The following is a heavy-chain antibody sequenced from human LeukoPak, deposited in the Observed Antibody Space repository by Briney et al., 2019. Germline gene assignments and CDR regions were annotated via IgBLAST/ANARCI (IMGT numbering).Heavy chain of an antibody. CDR2: IYYSGST. CDR1: GGSISSSSYY. Sequence: PSETLSLTCTVSGGSISSSSYYWGWIRQPPGKGLEWIGSIYYSGSTYYNPSLKSRVTISVDTSKNQFSLKLSSVTAADTAVYYCARHYLGDADAFDIWGQGTMVTVSS. V-gene: IGHV4-39*01. J-gene: IGHJ3*02. CDR3: ARHYLGDADAFDI. D-gene: IGHD3-16*01.